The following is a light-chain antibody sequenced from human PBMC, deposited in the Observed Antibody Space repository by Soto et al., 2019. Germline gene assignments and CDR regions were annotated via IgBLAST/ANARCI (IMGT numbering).Light chain of an antibody. Sequence: QSVLTRPASVSGSPGQSITISCTGTSGDIGSYNRVSWYQQHPGKAPKLIIYEVTDRPSGVSNRFSGSKSGNTASLTISGLQAEDEADYYCSSYTNINTRACVFGTGTKVTVL. CDR3: SSYTNINTRACV. CDR2: EVT. CDR1: SGDIGSYNR. V-gene: IGLV2-14*01. J-gene: IGLJ1*01.